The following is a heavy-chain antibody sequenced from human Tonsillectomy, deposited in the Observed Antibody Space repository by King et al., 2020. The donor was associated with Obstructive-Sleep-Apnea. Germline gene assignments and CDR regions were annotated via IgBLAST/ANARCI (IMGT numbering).Heavy chain of an antibody. CDR3: TREGTTYYYDSSGYYYPDY. J-gene: IGHJ4*02. V-gene: IGHV3-49*03. CDR1: GFTFGDYA. D-gene: IGHD3-22*01. Sequence: VQLVESGGGLVQPGRSLRLSCTASGFTFGDYAMSWFRQAPGKGLEWVGCIRSKAYGGTTEYAASVKGRFTISRDDSKSIAYLQMNSLKTEDTAVYYCTREGTTYYYDSSGYYYPDYWGQGTLVTVSS. CDR2: IRSKAYGGTT.